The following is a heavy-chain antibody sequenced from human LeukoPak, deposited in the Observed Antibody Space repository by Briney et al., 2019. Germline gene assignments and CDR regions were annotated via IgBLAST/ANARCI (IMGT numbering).Heavy chain of an antibody. V-gene: IGHV3-20*04. J-gene: IGHJ4*02. CDR3: ARDKHYYDSSNYV. Sequence: TGGSLRLSCAASGFTFNDYGMSWVRQGPGKGLEWVSGINWNGGTTGYADSVKGRFTISRDNAKNSLYLQMNSLRAEDTALYYCARDKHYYDSSNYVWGQRTLVTVSS. CDR1: GFTFNDYG. D-gene: IGHD3-22*01. CDR2: INWNGGTT.